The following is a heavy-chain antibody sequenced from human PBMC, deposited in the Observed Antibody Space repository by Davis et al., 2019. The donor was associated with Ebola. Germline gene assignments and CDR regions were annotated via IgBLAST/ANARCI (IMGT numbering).Heavy chain of an antibody. CDR3: ARGPSVATAHYFDY. Sequence: ASVKVSCKASGYTFTGYYMHWVRQAPGQGLEWMGRINPNSGGTNYAQRFQGRVTMTRDTSISTAYMELSRLTSDDTAVYYCARGPSVATAHYFDYWGQGTLVTVSS. V-gene: IGHV1-2*06. J-gene: IGHJ4*02. CDR1: GYTFTGYY. D-gene: IGHD2-21*02. CDR2: INPNSGGT.